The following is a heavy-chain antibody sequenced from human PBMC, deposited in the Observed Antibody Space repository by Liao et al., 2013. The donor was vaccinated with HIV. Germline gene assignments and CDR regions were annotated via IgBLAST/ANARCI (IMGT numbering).Heavy chain of an antibody. V-gene: IGHV4-59*01. CDR3: ARGSCDGDCYRTVYNWFDP. CDR2: IFYSGST. Sequence: QVQLQESGPGLVKPSETLSLTCTVSGGSISKYYWSWIRQPPGKGLEWIGYIFYSGSTNYNPSLKSRVTISVDTSKNQFSLQLSPVTAADTAVYYCARGSCDGDCYRTVYNWFDPSGPGNPGHRLL. CDR1: GGSISKYY. J-gene: IGHJ5*02. D-gene: IGHD2-21*01.